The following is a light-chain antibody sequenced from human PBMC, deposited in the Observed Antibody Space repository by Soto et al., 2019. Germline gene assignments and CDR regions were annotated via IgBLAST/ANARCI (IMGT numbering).Light chain of an antibody. Sequence: LTQPRSVSGSPGQSVTISCTGTSSDVGAYDYVSWYQQDPGKAPKVLIYDVSERPSGVPDRFSGSKSDNTASLTISGLQAEDEADYYCSSYAGSYTFVVFGGGTKLTVL. J-gene: IGLJ2*01. CDR1: SSDVGAYDY. V-gene: IGLV2-11*01. CDR2: DVS. CDR3: SSYAGSYTFVV.